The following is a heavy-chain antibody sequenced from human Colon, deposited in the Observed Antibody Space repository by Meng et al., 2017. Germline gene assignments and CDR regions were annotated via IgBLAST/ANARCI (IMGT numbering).Heavy chain of an antibody. Sequence: QVQLQESGPGLVRPSETLSRTCTASGGSLSSGNDYWSWIRQAPGKGLEWIGYISYSGNSLYNPSLKSRVDISTDTSRRQCSLKFNSVTAADTAIYYCATGPGYSSGLDSWGRGALVTVSS. V-gene: IGHV4-61*01. D-gene: IGHD6-19*01. J-gene: IGHJ4*02. CDR1: GGSLSSGNDY. CDR2: ISYSGNS. CDR3: ATGPGYSSGLDS.